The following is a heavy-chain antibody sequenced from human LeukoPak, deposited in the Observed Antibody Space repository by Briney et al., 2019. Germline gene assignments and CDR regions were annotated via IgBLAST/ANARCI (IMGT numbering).Heavy chain of an antibody. CDR1: GFTFSSYA. V-gene: IGHV3-30-3*01. J-gene: IGHJ5*02. CDR2: ISYDGSNK. Sequence: GGSLRLSCAASGFTFSSYAMHWVRQAPGKGLEWVAVISYDGSNKYYADSVKGRFTISRDNSKNTLYLQMNSLRAEDTAVYYCARGYCSSTSCYYASWFDPWGQGTLVTVSS. D-gene: IGHD2-2*01. CDR3: ARGYCSSTSCYYASWFDP.